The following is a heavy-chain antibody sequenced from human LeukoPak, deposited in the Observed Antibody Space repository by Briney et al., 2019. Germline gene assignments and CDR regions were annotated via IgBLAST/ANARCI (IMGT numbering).Heavy chain of an antibody. J-gene: IGHJ6*04. CDR1: GFTFSRYY. D-gene: IGHD3-10*02. CDR2: ISSSGSTI. V-gene: IGHV3-11*04. Sequence: GGSLRLSCVASGFTFSRYYMSWVRQAPGTGLEWVSYISSSGSTIYYADSVKGRFTISRDNAKNSLYLQMNSLRAEDTAVYYCAELGITMIGGVWGKGTTVTISS. CDR3: AELGITMIGGV.